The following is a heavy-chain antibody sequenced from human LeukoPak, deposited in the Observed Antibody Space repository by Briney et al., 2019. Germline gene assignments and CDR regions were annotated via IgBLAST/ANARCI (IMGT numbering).Heavy chain of an antibody. J-gene: IGHJ6*02. CDR2: IIPIFGTA. V-gene: IGHV1-69*13. CDR1: GGTFSSYA. D-gene: IGHD3-10*01. Sequence: ASVKVSCEASGGTFSSYAISWVRQAPGQGLEWMGGIIPIFGTANYAQKFQGRVTITADESTSTAYMELSSLRSEDTAVYYCARVAEVVRGAERDYYGMDVWGQGTTVTVSS. CDR3: ARVAEVVRGAERDYYGMDV.